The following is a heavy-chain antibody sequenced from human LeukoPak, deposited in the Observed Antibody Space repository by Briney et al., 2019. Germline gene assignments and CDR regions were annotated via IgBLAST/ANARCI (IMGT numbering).Heavy chain of an antibody. J-gene: IGHJ4*02. CDR1: GFTFSSYG. V-gene: IGHV3-33*01. CDR3: ARGLYGSGSSQYY. Sequence: GGSLRLSCAASGFTFSSYGMHWVRQAPGKGLEWVAVIWYDGSNKYYADSVKGRFTISRDNSKNTLYLQMNSLRAEDTAVYCCARGLYGSGSSQYYWGQGTLVTVSS. D-gene: IGHD3-10*01. CDR2: IWYDGSNK.